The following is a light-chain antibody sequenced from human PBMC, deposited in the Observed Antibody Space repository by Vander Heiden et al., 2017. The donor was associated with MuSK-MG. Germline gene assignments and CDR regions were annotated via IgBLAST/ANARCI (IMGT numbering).Light chain of an antibody. V-gene: IGLV2-8*01. J-gene: IGLJ2*01. Sequence: QSALPQPPSASGSPGQSVTISCTGTSRDAGGYKYVSWYQQHPGKAPRLMIYEATKRPSGVPDRFSGSKSGNTASLTVSGLQAEDEGDYFCSSYAGSNNLVFGGGTKLTVL. CDR2: EAT. CDR3: SSYAGSNNLV. CDR1: SRDAGGYKY.